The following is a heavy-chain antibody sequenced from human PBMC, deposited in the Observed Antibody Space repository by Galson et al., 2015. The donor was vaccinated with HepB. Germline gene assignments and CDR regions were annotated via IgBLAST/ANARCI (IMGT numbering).Heavy chain of an antibody. V-gene: IGHV3-7*01. Sequence: SLRLPCAASGFTFSSYWMSWVRQAPGKGLEWVANIKQDGSEKYYVDSVKGRFTISGDNAKNSLYLQMNSLRAEDTAVYYCARELSSSCDAFDIWGQGTMVTVSS. CDR1: GFTFSSYW. CDR3: ARELSSSCDAFDI. D-gene: IGHD6-13*01. J-gene: IGHJ3*02. CDR2: IKQDGSEK.